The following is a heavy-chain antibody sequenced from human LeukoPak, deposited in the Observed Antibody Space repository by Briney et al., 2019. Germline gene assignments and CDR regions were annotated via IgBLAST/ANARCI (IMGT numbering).Heavy chain of an antibody. CDR3: ARLRLGYCSGGSCYADY. J-gene: IGHJ4*02. V-gene: IGHV4-34*01. D-gene: IGHD2-15*01. Sequence: SETLSLTCAVYGGSFSGYYWSWIRQPPGKGLEWIGEINHSGSTNYNPSLKSRVTISVDTSKNQFSLKLSSVTAADTAVYYCARLRLGYCSGGSCYADYWGQGTLVTVSS. CDR1: GGSFSGYY. CDR2: INHSGST.